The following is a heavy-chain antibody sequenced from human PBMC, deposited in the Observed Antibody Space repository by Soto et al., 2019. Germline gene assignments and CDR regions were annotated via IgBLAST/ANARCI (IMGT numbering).Heavy chain of an antibody. CDR2: FYPGDSDT. D-gene: IGHD3-9*01. CDR3: ARYEFDILTDYDAFDI. J-gene: IGHJ3*02. V-gene: IGHV5-51*01. CDR1: GYSFTSYW. Sequence: GESLKISCKGSGYSFTSYWIGWVRQMPGKGLEWMGIFYPGDSDTRYSPSFQGQVTISADKSISTAFLQWSSLKASDTAMYYCARYEFDILTDYDAFDIWGQGTMVTVSS.